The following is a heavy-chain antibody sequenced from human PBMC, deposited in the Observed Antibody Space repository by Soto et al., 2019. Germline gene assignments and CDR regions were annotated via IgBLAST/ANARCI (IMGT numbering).Heavy chain of an antibody. Sequence: GGSLRLSCAASGFTFSSYAMSWVRQAPGKGLEWVSAISGSGGSTYYADSVKGRFTISRDNSKNTLYLQMNSLRAEDTAVYYCAQAFYGSGIGMDVWGQGTTVTVSS. V-gene: IGHV3-23*01. D-gene: IGHD3-10*01. J-gene: IGHJ6*02. CDR2: ISGSGGST. CDR3: AQAFYGSGIGMDV. CDR1: GFTFSSYA.